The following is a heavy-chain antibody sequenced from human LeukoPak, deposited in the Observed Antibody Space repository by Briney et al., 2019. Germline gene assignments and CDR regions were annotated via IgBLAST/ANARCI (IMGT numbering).Heavy chain of an antibody. Sequence: PGGSLRLSCAASGFTFSSYGIHWVRQAPGKGLEWVAVIWYDGSNKYYADSVKGRFTISRDNSKNTLYLQMNSLRAEDTAVYYCARDSEPFTEYTNGGSYSSWFDPWGQGTLVTVSS. V-gene: IGHV3-33*01. J-gene: IGHJ5*02. CDR1: GFTFSSYG. CDR3: ARDSEPFTEYTNGGSYSSWFDP. D-gene: IGHD1-26*01. CDR2: IWYDGSNK.